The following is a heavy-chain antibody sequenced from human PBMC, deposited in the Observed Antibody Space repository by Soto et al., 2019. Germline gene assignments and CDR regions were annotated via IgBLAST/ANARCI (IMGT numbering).Heavy chain of an antibody. CDR3: RSSTSCYDESCVDV. J-gene: IGHJ6*02. D-gene: IGHD2-2*01. CDR1: GYSISSGNY. V-gene: IGHV4-38-2*01. CDR2: LYHIGST. Sequence: SETLSLTCAVSGYSISSGNYWAWIRQPPGRGLEWIGSLYHIGSTHYNTSLKSRVTISVDTSKNHFSLELSSVTAADTAIYYCRSSTSCYDESCVDVWGQGTMVTVSS.